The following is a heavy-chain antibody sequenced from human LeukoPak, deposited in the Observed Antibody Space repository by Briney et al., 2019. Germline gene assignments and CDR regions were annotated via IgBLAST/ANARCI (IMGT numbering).Heavy chain of an antibody. CDR2: ISAYNGNT. Sequence: ASVKVSCKASGYTFTSYGISWVRQAPGQGLERMGWISAYNGNTNYAQKLQGRVTMTTDTSTSTAYMELRSLRSDDTAVYYCARGLAVAGRTIYYFDYWGQGTLVTVSS. J-gene: IGHJ4*02. V-gene: IGHV1-18*01. D-gene: IGHD6-19*01. CDR1: GYTFTSYG. CDR3: ARGLAVAGRTIYYFDY.